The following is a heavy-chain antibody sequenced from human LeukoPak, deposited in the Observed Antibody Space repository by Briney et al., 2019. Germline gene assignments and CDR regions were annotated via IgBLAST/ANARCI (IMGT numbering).Heavy chain of an antibody. CDR2: INTDGSST. J-gene: IGHJ4*02. CDR1: GFTFSSYW. CDR3: ARPSWDDFWSGSFDY. Sequence: PGGSLRLSCAASGFTFSSYWMHWVRQAPGKGLVWVSRINTDGSSTSYADPVKGRFTISRDNAKNTLYLQMNSLRAEDTAVYYCARPSWDDFWSGSFDYWGQGTLVTVSS. V-gene: IGHV3-74*01. D-gene: IGHD3-3*01.